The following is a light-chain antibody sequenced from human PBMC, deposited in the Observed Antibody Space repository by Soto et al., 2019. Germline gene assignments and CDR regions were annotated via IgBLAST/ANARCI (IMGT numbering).Light chain of an antibody. Sequence: EVVLTQSPATQSVSPGERATLSRRASQIINRNVAWYQQKPGQAPRLLIYGASTRATAIPARISGSGSGTEFTLTISALQSEDFAVYYCQQYHKWPITFGQGTRLEIK. V-gene: IGKV3-15*01. J-gene: IGKJ5*01. CDR3: QQYHKWPIT. CDR2: GAS. CDR1: QIINRN.